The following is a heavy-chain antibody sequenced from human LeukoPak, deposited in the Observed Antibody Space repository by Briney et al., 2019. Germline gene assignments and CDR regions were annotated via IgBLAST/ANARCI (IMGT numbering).Heavy chain of an antibody. Sequence: GGSLRLSCVASGFSFSVYAMNWVRQAPGKGLEWVSYISSSSTSMYYADSVKGRFTISRDNAKNSLYLQMDSLSDEDTAVYYCAREGSSGRPLSWGQGTLVTVSS. CDR2: ISSSSTSM. J-gene: IGHJ4*02. CDR3: AREGSSGRPLS. V-gene: IGHV3-48*02. D-gene: IGHD3-22*01. CDR1: GFSFSVYA.